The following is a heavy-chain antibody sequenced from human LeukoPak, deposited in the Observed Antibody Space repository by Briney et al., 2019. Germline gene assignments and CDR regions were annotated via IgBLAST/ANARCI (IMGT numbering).Heavy chain of an antibody. CDR2: IHAGGTT. V-gene: IGHV3-53*01. J-gene: IGHJ4*02. D-gene: IGHD6-13*01. CDR3: AREAYSSSSIDY. Sequence: GGSLRLSCAVSGFTVSSNYMNWVRQAPGKGLEWVSVIHAGGTTFYADSVKGRFTISRDNSKNTLYLQMNSLRAEDTAVYYCAREAYSSSSIDYWGQGTLVTVSS. CDR1: GFTVSSNY.